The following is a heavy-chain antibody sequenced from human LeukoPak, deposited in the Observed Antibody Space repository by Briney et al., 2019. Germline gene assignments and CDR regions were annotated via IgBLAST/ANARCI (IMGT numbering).Heavy chain of an antibody. CDR3: ARSALDWSDP. V-gene: IGHV4-31*03. CDR2: IYYSGST. J-gene: IGHJ5*02. Sequence: SETLSLTCTVSGGSISSGGYYWSWIRQHPGKGLEWIGYIYYSGSTYYNPSLKSRVTISVDTSKNQFSLKLSSVTAADTAVYYCARSALDWSDPWGQGTLVTVSS. CDR1: GGSISSGGYY.